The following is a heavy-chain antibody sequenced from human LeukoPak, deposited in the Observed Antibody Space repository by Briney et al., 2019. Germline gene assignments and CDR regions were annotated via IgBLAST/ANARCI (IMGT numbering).Heavy chain of an antibody. Sequence: SETLSLTCTVSAGSISSYYWNWIRQPPGKGLECIGYISYSGSINYNPSLNSRVTISVDASKNQFSLSLSSVTAADTAVYYCARGMSVAYYHHEAQRHFDPWGQGTLVTVSS. CDR1: AGSISSYY. V-gene: IGHV4-59*01. J-gene: IGHJ5*02. CDR2: ISYSGSI. CDR3: ARGMSVAYYHHEAQRHFDP. D-gene: IGHD3-16*01.